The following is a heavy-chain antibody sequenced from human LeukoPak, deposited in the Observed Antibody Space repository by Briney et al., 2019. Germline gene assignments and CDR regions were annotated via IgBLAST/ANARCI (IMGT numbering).Heavy chain of an antibody. CDR1: GGSISSSSYY. V-gene: IGHV4-39*07. D-gene: IGHD3-16*01. CDR3: ARVPEGGWLLIFDY. Sequence: SETLSLTCTVSGGSISSSSYYWSWIRQPPGKGLEWIVQINHSGSTNYNPSLKSPVTISVDTSKNQFSLKLTSVTAADTAVYSCARVPEGGWLLIFDYWGQGTLVTVPS. J-gene: IGHJ4*02. CDR2: INHSGST.